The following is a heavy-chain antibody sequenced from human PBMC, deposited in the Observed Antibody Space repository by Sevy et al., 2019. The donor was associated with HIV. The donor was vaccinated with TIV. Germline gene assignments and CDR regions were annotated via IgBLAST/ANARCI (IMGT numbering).Heavy chain of an antibody. CDR3: AKCLPVFWSGYLPYYGMDV. J-gene: IGHJ6*02. D-gene: IGHD3-3*01. V-gene: IGHV4-34*01. Sequence: SETLSLTCAVYGGSFSGYYWSWIRQPPGKGLEWIGEINRSGSTKYNPSLKSRVTISVDTSQNQFSLRLNSVTAADTAIYYCAKCLPVFWSGYLPYYGMDVWGQGTTVTVSS. CDR2: INRSGST. CDR1: GGSFSGYY.